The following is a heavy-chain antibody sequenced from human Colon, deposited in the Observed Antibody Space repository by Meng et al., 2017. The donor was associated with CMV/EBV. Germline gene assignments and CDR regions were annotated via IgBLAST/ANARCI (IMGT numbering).Heavy chain of an antibody. CDR1: GDSISGRSYY. CDR3: ARMALHWYFDL. CDR2: IYYTGND. Sequence: QVHLPGPGPGLVKPSETPSLTCTVPGDSISGRSYYWGWIRQPPGKGLEWIASIYYTGNDYHNPSLKSRVTISIDTSNNQFSLRLTSVTAADTAVYYCARMALHWYFDLWGRGTLVTVSS. D-gene: IGHD5-24*01. V-gene: IGHV4-39*07. J-gene: IGHJ2*01.